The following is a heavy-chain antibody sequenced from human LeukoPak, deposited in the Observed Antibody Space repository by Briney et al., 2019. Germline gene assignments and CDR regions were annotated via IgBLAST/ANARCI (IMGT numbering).Heavy chain of an antibody. CDR3: ARDTNDHHHSGYYGMDV. CDR2: ISSSGSNI. D-gene: IGHD3-10*01. J-gene: IGHJ6*04. CDR1: GFTFSSYE. V-gene: IGHV3-48*03. Sequence: GGSLRLSCAASGFTFSSYEMNWVRQAPGKGLEGVSYISSSGSNIYYADSVKGRFTISRDNAKNSLYLQMNSLRAEDTAVYYCARDTNDHHHSGYYGMDVWGKGTTVTVSS.